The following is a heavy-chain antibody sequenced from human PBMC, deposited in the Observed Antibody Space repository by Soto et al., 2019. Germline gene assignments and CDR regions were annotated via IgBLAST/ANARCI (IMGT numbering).Heavy chain of an antibody. Sequence: QVQLVESGGGVVQPGRSLRLSCAASGFTFSSYAMHWVRQAPGKGLEWVAVISYDGSNKYYADSVKGRFTISRDNSKNTLCVHMNCLRAEDTAVYCCAREPASAVAGPVDYWGQGTLVTVSS. J-gene: IGHJ4*02. D-gene: IGHD6-19*01. CDR3: AREPASAVAGPVDY. V-gene: IGHV3-30-3*01. CDR2: ISYDGSNK. CDR1: GFTFSSYA.